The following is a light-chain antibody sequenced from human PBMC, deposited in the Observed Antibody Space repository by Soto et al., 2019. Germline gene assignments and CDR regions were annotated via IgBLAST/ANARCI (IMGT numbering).Light chain of an antibody. CDR3: SSYTATNTLWV. J-gene: IGLJ3*02. CDR1: SRDVGAYDY. V-gene: IGLV2-14*01. Sequence: QSVLTQPASVSGSPGQSITISCTGTSRDVGAYDYVSWYQQNPGKAPKLIISEVSDRPSGVSNRFSGSKSGNTASLTISGLQAEDEADYFCSSYTATNTLWVFGGGTKVTVL. CDR2: EVS.